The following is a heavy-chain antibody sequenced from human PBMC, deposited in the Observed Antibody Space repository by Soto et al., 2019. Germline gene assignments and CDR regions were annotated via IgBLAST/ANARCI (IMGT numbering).Heavy chain of an antibody. CDR2: IGGRGDST. Sequence: EVQLLESGGGLVQPGGSLRLSCAASGFTFSSYAMSWVRQAPGKGLEWVSAIGGRGDSTYYADSVKGRFTISRDNSRDTLYMQMNSLRAEDPAVYYCAKDLMYVYNSGRPFDYWGQGTLVTVSS. J-gene: IGHJ4*02. V-gene: IGHV3-23*01. D-gene: IGHD6-19*01. CDR3: AKDLMYVYNSGRPFDY. CDR1: GFTFSSYA.